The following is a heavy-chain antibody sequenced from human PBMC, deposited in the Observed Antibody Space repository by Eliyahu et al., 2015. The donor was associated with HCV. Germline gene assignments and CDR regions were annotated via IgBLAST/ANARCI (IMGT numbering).Heavy chain of an antibody. CDR3: ARADSSSWYYFDY. J-gene: IGHJ4*02. Sequence: GLRWVSSISSSSSYIYYADSVKGRFTISRDNAKNSLYLQMNSLRAEDTAVYYCARADSSSWYYFDYWGQGTLVTVSS. CDR2: ISSSSSYI. V-gene: IGHV3-21*01. D-gene: IGHD6-13*01.